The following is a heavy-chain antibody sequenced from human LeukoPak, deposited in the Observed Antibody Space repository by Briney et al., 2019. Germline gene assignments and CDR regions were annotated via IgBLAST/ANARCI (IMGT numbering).Heavy chain of an antibody. V-gene: IGHV1-3*03. CDR2: INAGNGNT. Sequence: GASVKVSCKASGYTFTSYAMHWVRQAPGQRLEWMGWINAGNGNTKYSQEFQGRVTITRDTSASTAYMELSSLRSEDMAVYYCARGTRGSYYDSSGYSPEFDPWGQGTLVTVSS. CDR3: ARGTRGSYYDSSGYSPEFDP. D-gene: IGHD3-22*01. CDR1: GYTFTSYA. J-gene: IGHJ5*02.